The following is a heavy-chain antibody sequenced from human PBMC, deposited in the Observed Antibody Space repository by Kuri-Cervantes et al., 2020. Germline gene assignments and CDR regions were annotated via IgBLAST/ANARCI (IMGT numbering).Heavy chain of an antibody. V-gene: IGHV4-34*01. CDR2: INHSGST. CDR1: GGSFSGYY. J-gene: IGHJ4*02. CDR3: ARASKEWLDFDY. D-gene: IGHD6-19*01. Sequence: GSLRLSCAVYGGSFSGYYWSWIRQPPGKGLEWIGEINHSGSTNYNPSLKSRVTISVDTSKNQFSLKLSSVTAADTAVYYCARASKEWLDFDYWGQGTLVTVSS.